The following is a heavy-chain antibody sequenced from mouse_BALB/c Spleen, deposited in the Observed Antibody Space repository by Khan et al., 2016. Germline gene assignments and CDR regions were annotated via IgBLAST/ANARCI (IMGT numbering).Heavy chain of an antibody. CDR1: GYSFTGYY. CDR3: ARGDYDGYYAMDY. Sequence: LVKTGASVKISCKASGYSFTGYYIHWVKQSHGKGLEWIGYISCYNGATNYNQKFRGKATFTVDTSPSTAYMQFNSLTSEDSAVYYGARGDYDGYYAMDYWGQVTSVTVSS. CDR2: ISCYNGAT. D-gene: IGHD2-4*01. J-gene: IGHJ4*01. V-gene: IGHV1S34*01.